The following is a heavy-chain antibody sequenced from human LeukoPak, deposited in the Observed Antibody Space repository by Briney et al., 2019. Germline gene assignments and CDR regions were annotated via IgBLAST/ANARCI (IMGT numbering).Heavy chain of an antibody. Sequence: PSETLSLTCTVSGGSTSSHYWSWVRQTPEKGLELIGYISSSGGTKYNASLKSRVSISMDTSMNQFSLKLTSVTAADTAVFYCARLLDWGPFDFWGQGTLVTVSS. CDR3: ARLLDWGPFDF. CDR1: GGSTSSHY. CDR2: ISSSGGT. J-gene: IGHJ4*02. V-gene: IGHV4-4*09. D-gene: IGHD3-16*01.